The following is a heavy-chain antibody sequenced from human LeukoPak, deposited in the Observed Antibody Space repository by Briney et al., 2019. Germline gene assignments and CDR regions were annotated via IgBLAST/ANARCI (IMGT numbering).Heavy chain of an antibody. J-gene: IGHJ5*01. CDR3: ARDLNDFWSGYPFGPYTWFDP. D-gene: IGHD3-3*01. Sequence: PSETLSLTCTVSGGSISSYYWNWIRQPAGKGLEWIGRIYTSGSTNYNPTLKSRVTMSVDTSKTQFSLKLRSVTASDTAVYYCARDLNDFWSGYPFGPYTWFDPSGQGTLVT. CDR2: IYTSGST. V-gene: IGHV4-4*07. CDR1: GGSISSYY.